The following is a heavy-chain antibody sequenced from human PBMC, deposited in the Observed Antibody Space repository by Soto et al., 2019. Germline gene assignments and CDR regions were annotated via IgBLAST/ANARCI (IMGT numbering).Heavy chain of an antibody. CDR2: INDRSSAI. Sequence: PGGSLRLSCAASGFSLSNYGMNWVRQAPGRGLKWVSHINDRSSAIYYADSVKGRFTISRDNAKSSLYLQINSLRDEDTAIYYCGRDRRWAIDFWGQGTLVTVSS. CDR3: GRDRRWAIDF. CDR1: GFSLSNYG. V-gene: IGHV3-48*02. D-gene: IGHD6-13*01. J-gene: IGHJ4*02.